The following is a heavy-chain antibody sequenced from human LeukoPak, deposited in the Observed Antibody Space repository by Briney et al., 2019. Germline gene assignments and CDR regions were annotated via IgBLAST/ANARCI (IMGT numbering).Heavy chain of an antibody. J-gene: IGHJ5*02. CDR1: GYTFTNYG. V-gene: IGHV1-18*01. CDR3: ATDGISYYDFWSGYSSNWFDP. Sequence: ASVKVSCKASGYTFTNYGISWVRQAPGQGLEWMGWISAYKGNTNYAQKFQGRVTMTTDTSTSTVYMEMRSLRSEDTAVYCCATDGISYYDFWSGYSSNWFDPWGQGTLVTVSS. CDR2: ISAYKGNT. D-gene: IGHD3-3*01.